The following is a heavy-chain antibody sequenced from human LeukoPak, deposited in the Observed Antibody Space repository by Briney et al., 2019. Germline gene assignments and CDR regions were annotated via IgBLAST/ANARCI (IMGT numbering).Heavy chain of an antibody. V-gene: IGHV3-21*01. D-gene: IGHD7-27*01. CDR2: ISSSRIYI. CDR1: GFTFGTYS. J-gene: IGHJ6*03. Sequence: PGGSLRLSCTASGFTFGTYSMNWVRQAPGKGLEWVSSISSSRIYIHYADSVKGRFTISRDNAKNSLYLQMNSLRAEDTAVYYCARVTGDYCYMDVWGKGTTVTVSS. CDR3: ARVTGDYCYMDV.